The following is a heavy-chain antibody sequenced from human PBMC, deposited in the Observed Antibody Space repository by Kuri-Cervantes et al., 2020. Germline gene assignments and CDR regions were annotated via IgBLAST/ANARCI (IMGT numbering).Heavy chain of an antibody. CDR3: AKSWDYYDSSGYYEGGAFDI. CDR2: ISSSSSTI. Sequence: GESLKISCAASGFTFSSYWMHWVRQAPGMGLEWLSYISSSSSTIYYADSVKGRFTISRDNAKNSLYLQMNSLRAEDTALYYCAKSWDYYDSSGYYEGGAFDIWGQGTMVTVSS. CDR1: GFTFSSYW. J-gene: IGHJ3*02. D-gene: IGHD3-22*01. V-gene: IGHV3-48*04.